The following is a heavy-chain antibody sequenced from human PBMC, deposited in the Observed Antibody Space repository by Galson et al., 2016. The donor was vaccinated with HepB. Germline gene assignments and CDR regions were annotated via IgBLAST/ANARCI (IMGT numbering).Heavy chain of an antibody. V-gene: IGHV4-34*01. CDR2: INHRGNT. CDR3: ARRSPISPGAIDV. D-gene: IGHD2-2*02. J-gene: IGHJ3*01. Sequence: SETLSLTCGVNGGHFSGYFWTWIRQTPGKGLEWLGEINHRGNTNYNPSLTSRVAMSVDSSKYQFSLKLNSVTAADTAVYYCARRSPISPGAIDVWGQGTMVTVSS. CDR1: GGHFSGYF.